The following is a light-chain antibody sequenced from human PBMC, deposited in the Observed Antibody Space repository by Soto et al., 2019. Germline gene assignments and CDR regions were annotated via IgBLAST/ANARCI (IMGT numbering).Light chain of an antibody. J-gene: IGLJ2*01. CDR1: SSNIGNNY. V-gene: IGLV1-51*02. Sequence: QSVLTQPPSVSAAPGQKVTISCSGSSSNIGNNYVSWYQQLPGTPPKHLIYENNKRPSGIPDRFSGSKSGTSATLGITGLQTGDEADYYCGTWDSSLRGVFGGGTKLTVL. CDR2: ENN. CDR3: GTWDSSLRGV.